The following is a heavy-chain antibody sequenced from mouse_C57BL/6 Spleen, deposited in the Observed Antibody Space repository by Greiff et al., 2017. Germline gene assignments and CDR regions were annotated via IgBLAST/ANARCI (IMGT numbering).Heavy chain of an antibody. CDR2: IYPGSGNT. CDR1: GYTFTDYY. D-gene: IGHD5-1-1*01. CDR3: ARNPYVYYFDY. V-gene: IGHV1-76*01. Sequence: VQLQQSGAELVRPGASVKLSCKASGYTFTDYYINWVKQRPGQGLEWIARIYPGSGNTYYNEKFKGKATLTAEKSSSTAYMQLSSLTSEDSAVYFCARNPYVYYFDYWGQGTTLTVSS. J-gene: IGHJ2*01.